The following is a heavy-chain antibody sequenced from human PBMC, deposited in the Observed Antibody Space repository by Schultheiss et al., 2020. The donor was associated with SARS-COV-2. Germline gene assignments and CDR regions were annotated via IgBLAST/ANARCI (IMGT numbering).Heavy chain of an antibody. D-gene: IGHD6-13*01. J-gene: IGHJ5*02. CDR1: GFTFSSYG. CDR2: IWYDGSNK. Sequence: GGSLRLSCAASGFTFSSYGMHWVRQAPGKGLEWVAVIWYDGSNKYYADSVKGRFTISRDNSKNTLYLQMNSLRAEDTAVYYCTFSSGSWEGPFDPWGQGTLVTVSS. CDR3: TFSSGSWEGPFDP. V-gene: IGHV3-33*08.